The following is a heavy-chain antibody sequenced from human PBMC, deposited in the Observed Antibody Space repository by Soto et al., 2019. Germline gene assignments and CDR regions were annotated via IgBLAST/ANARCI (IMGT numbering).Heavy chain of an antibody. CDR1: GFTFSSYA. Sequence: QVQLVESGGGVVQPGRSLRLSCAASGFTFSSYAMHWVRQAPGKGLEWVAVISYDGSNKYYADSVKGRFTISRDNSKNTLYLQMNSLRAGDTAVYYCARGIQLWLPDYWGQGTLVTVSS. CDR2: ISYDGSNK. CDR3: ARGIQLWLPDY. D-gene: IGHD5-18*01. J-gene: IGHJ4*02. V-gene: IGHV3-30-3*01.